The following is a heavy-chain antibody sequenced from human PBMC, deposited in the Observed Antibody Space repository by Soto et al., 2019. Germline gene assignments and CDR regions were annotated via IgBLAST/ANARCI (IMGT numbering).Heavy chain of an antibody. Sequence: ASVKVSCKASGYTFISFGVSWVRQAPGQGLEWMGWISSVNGNTNYAQKLQGRVTMATDTLTSTAYMELRSLRSDDTAVYYCARDNSQNYGTPAASSWFHPWGQGTPVTVSS. V-gene: IGHV1-18*01. D-gene: IGHD2-15*01. J-gene: IGHJ5*02. CDR1: GYTFISFG. CDR2: ISSVNGNT. CDR3: ARDNSQNYGTPAASSWFHP.